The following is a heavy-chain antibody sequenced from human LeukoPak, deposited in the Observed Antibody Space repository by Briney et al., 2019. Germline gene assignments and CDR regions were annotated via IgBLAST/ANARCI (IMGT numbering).Heavy chain of an antibody. CDR1: GGTFSSYA. D-gene: IGHD2-15*01. CDR3: ARDQKYCTGGSCFPFDF. CDR2: IIPFFGTA. J-gene: IGHJ4*02. V-gene: IGHV1-69*13. Sequence: ASVKVSCKASGGTFSSYAISWVRQAPGQGLEWMGGIIPFFGTANYAQKFQGRATITADESTSTAYMELSSLRSEDTAVYYCARDQKYCTGGSCFPFDFWGQGNLVTVSS.